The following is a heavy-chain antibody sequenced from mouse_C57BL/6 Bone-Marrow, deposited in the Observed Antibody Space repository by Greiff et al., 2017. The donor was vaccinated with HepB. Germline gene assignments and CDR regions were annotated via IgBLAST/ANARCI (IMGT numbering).Heavy chain of an antibody. Sequence: EVNVVESGGDLVKPGGSLKLSCAASGFTFSSYGMSWVRPTPDKRLEWVATISSGGSYTYYPDSVKGRFTISRDNAKNTLYLQMSSLKSEDTAMYYCARHYGSSYGYFDYWGQGTTLTVSS. V-gene: IGHV5-6*01. CDR1: GFTFSSYG. J-gene: IGHJ2*01. CDR2: ISSGGSYT. D-gene: IGHD1-1*01. CDR3: ARHYGSSYGYFDY.